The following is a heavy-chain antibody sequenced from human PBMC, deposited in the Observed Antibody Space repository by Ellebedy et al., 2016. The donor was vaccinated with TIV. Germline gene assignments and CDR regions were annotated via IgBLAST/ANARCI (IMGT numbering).Heavy chain of an antibody. CDR2: VYPGDSDT. CDR1: GYNFSKSW. CDR3: ARRTTDSGTDF. Sequence: PGGSLRLSCKGSGYNFSKSWIGWVRQMPGKGLEWMGNVYPGDSDTRYSPSFEGQVTMSADKSISTAYLQWSSLKASDTAMYYCARRTTDSGTDFWGQGTLVIVSS. V-gene: IGHV5-51*01. D-gene: IGHD1-14*01. J-gene: IGHJ4*02.